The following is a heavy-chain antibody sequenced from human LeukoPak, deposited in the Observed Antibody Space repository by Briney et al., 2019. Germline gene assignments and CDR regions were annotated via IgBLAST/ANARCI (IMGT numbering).Heavy chain of an antibody. Sequence: SETLSLTCAVYGGSFSGYDWSWIRQPPGKGLDWIGEIIHSGGTNYNPSLKSRVTISVDTSKNQFSLNLNSINAADTAVYYCARGLGGSYYFDHWGQGTLVTVSS. CDR1: GGSFSGYD. CDR3: ARGLGGSYYFDH. CDR2: IIHSGGT. V-gene: IGHV4-34*01. J-gene: IGHJ4*02. D-gene: IGHD1-26*01.